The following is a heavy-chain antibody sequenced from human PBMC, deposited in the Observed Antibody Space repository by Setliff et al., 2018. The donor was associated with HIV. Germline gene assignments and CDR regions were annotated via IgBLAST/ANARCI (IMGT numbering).Heavy chain of an antibody. J-gene: IGHJ4*02. V-gene: IGHV4-39*01. CDR3: ARPEQANDWGYYFDS. CDR1: DGSISGYY. D-gene: IGHD7-27*01. CDR2: IYYHGST. Sequence: SETLSLTCSVSDGSISGYYWGWIRQPPGKGLEWIGTIYYHGSTYYNPSLKSRVTMSVDTSKNQFSMKLSSVTAADTAVYYCARPEQANDWGYYFDSWGQGTLVTVSS.